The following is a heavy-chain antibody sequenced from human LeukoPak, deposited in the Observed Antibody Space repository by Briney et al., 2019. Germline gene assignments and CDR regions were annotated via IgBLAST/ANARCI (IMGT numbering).Heavy chain of an antibody. Sequence: SETLSLTCAVSDYSISSAYYWGWIRQPPGKGLEWIGSIYHSGSTDYNPSLKSRVTISVETSKNQFSLKLRSVTAADTAVYYCARDQAYCGGDCYFDFWGQGTLVTVSS. CDR3: ARDQAYCGGDCYFDF. V-gene: IGHV4-38-2*02. D-gene: IGHD2-21*02. J-gene: IGHJ4*02. CDR1: DYSISSAYY. CDR2: IYHSGST.